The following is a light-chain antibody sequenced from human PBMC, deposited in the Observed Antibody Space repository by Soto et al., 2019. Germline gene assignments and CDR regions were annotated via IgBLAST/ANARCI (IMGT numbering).Light chain of an antibody. Sequence: DIQMTQSPSSLSASVGDRVTITCRASQSISSYLNWYQQKPGKAPKLLIYAASSLQGGVPSRFSGSASGTDFTLTISSLQPEDFATYYCQQSYSTITFGQGTRLEIK. CDR2: AAS. V-gene: IGKV1-39*01. J-gene: IGKJ5*01. CDR1: QSISSY. CDR3: QQSYSTIT.